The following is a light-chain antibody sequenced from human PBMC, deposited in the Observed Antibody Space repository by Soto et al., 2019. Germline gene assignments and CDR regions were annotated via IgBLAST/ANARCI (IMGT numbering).Light chain of an antibody. J-gene: IGKJ4*01. CDR1: QSVSSK. CDR3: QQYNDWPLLT. Sequence: EIVMTQSPATLSVSPGERATLSCRASQSVSSKLAWYQQRPGQPPRLLIYGASTRATGIPARFSGSGSGTEFSLSISSLQSEDFAVYYCQQYNDWPLLTFGGGTKVDIK. CDR2: GAS. V-gene: IGKV3-15*01.